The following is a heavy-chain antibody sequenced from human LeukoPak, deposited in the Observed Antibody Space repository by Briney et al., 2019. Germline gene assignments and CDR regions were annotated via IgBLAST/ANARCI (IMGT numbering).Heavy chain of an antibody. CDR3: ARIRAVHLDY. Sequence: GGSLRLSCAASGFTFSSYGMHWVRQAPGKGLEWVAVISYDGSQKYYGEFVKGRFTISRDDSKNTLYLQMNSLRVEDTAVYYCARIRAVHLDYWGQGTLVTVSS. J-gene: IGHJ4*02. CDR2: ISYDGSQK. CDR1: GFTFSSYG. D-gene: IGHD6-19*01. V-gene: IGHV3-33*01.